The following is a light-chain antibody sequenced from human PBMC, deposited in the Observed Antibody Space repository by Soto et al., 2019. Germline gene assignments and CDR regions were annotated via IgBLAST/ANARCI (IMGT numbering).Light chain of an antibody. CDR1: SSDVGGYKY. CDR3: CSYAGTYSFVV. V-gene: IGLV2-11*01. Sequence: QSVLTQPRSVSGSPGQSVTISCTGTSSDVGGYKYVSWYQHHPGKAPKLMIYDVTKRPSGVPDRFSGSKSDNTASLTISGLQAADEADYYCCSYAGTYSFVVFGGGTQLTVL. J-gene: IGLJ2*01. CDR2: DVT.